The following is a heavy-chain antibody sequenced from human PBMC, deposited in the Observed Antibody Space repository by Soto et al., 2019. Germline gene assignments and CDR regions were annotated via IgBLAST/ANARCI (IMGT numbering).Heavy chain of an antibody. CDR3: ARVAGVATIFSYFDY. CDR1: GYTFTSYY. Sequence: ASVKVSCKASGYTFTSYYMHWVRQAPGQGLEWMGIINPSGGSTSYAQKFQGRVTMTRDTSTSTVYMELSGLRSEDTAAYYCARVAGVATIFSYFDYWGQGTLVTVS. D-gene: IGHD5-12*01. V-gene: IGHV1-46*01. J-gene: IGHJ4*02. CDR2: INPSGGST.